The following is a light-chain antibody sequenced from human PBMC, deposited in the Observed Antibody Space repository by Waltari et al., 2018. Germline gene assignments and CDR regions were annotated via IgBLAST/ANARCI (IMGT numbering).Light chain of an antibody. J-gene: IGLJ2*01. CDR1: KLGDKY. Sequence: SYDLTQPPSVSVSPGQTATITCSGDKLGDKYTSWDQQRPGQSPIRVLFQDTNRPSGIPERFAGSNSGNTATLAISGTQPMDEAKYYCQAWDSGTVVFGGGTMLTVL. CDR3: QAWDSGTVV. CDR2: QDT. V-gene: IGLV3-1*01.